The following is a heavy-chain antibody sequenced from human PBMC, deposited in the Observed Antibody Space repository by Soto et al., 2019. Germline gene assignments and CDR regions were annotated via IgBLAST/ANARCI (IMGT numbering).Heavy chain of an antibody. CDR3: SQEAPGGWHFFDN. CDR2: MSYDGRQK. V-gene: IGHV3-30*18. CDR1: GFTFRTYG. J-gene: IGHJ4*02. Sequence: QVQLVESGGGVVQPGRSLRLSCVASGFTFRTYGMHWVRQAPGKGLEWVAFMSYDGRQKYYADSVKGRFTISRDNSKNTLDLQMNSLATEDTAVYFCSQEAPGGWHFFDNWGQGTLVTVSS. D-gene: IGHD6-19*01.